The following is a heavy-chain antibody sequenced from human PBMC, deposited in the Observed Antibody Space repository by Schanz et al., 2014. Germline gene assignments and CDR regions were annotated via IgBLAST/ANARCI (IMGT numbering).Heavy chain of an antibody. J-gene: IGHJ4*02. V-gene: IGHV1-18*01. CDR2: ISPYNGNT. CDR3: ARDRVYRFLKGENRFYFDY. Sequence: QVRLVQSGAELKMPGATVKVSCETSGYTFTNYGVSWVRQAPGQGLEWVAWISPYNGNTAYAQNLKRRVRMTKDASTATAYMELRSLTSDDTAVYYCARDRVYRFLKGENRFYFDYWGQGTLVIVSS. D-gene: IGHD3-3*01. CDR1: GYTFTNYG.